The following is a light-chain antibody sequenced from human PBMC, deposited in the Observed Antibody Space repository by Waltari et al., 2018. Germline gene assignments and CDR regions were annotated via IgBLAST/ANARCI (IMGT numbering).Light chain of an antibody. CDR1: KSVLYSANTKSY. CDR2: WAS. V-gene: IGKV4-1*01. CDR3: QQYYSTPRT. J-gene: IGKJ1*01. Sequence: DIVMTQSPDSLAVPLGERATINCTSSKSVLYSANTKSYLAWYQQKPGQPPKLIIYWASTRESGVPDRFSGSGSETDFTLTISSLQAEDVAVYYCQQYYSTPRTFGQGTKVEIK.